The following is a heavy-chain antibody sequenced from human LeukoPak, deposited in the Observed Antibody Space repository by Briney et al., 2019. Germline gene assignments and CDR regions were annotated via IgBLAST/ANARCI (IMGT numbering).Heavy chain of an antibody. CDR1: GGSISITNYY. D-gene: IGHD3-10*01. CDR3: ARDRGITTARGVPSWFDP. J-gene: IGHJ5*02. Sequence: SETLSLTCTVSGGSISITNYYWTWIRQPAGKGLEWIGRIYTTGSPSYSPSLKSRVTISVDTSTNQFSLKLTSVSAADTAVYYCARDRGITTARGVPSWFDPWGQGTLVTVSS. CDR2: IYTTGSP. V-gene: IGHV4-61*02.